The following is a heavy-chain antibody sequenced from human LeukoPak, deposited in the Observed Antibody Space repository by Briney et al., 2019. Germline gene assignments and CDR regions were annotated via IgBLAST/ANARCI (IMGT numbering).Heavy chain of an antibody. CDR2: IYWDDDK. CDR1: GFSLRTSGVD. V-gene: IGHV2-5*02. Sequence: SGPTLVKPPQTLPLTCTFSGFSLRTSGVDVGWIRQPPGRALEWLALIYWDDDKRYSPSLKSRLTITKDTSKNQVVLTMTNMDPVDTATYYCAHGSLWFRDNWFDLWGQGTLVTVSS. D-gene: IGHD3-10*01. CDR3: AHGSLWFRDNWFDL. J-gene: IGHJ5*02.